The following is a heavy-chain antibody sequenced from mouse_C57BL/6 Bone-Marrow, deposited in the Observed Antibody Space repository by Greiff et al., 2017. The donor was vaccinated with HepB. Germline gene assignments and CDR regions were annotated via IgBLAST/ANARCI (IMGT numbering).Heavy chain of an antibody. V-gene: IGHV10-1*01. D-gene: IGHD1-1*01. J-gene: IGHJ1*03. CDR2: IRSKSNNYAT. CDR3: VRRGVVASLDV. CDR1: GFSFNTYA. Sequence: EVQVVESGGGLVQPKGSLKLSCAASGFSFNTYAMNWVRQAPGKGLEWVARIRSKSNNYATYYADSVKDRFTISRDDSESMLYLQMNNLKTEDTAMYYCVRRGVVASLDVWGTGTTVTVSS.